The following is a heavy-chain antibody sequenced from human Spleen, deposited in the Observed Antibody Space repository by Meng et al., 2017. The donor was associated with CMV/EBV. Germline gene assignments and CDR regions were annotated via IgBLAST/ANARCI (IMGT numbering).Heavy chain of an antibody. J-gene: IGHJ3*02. CDR2: IYYSGST. V-gene: IGHV4-59*01. Sequence: SETLSLTCTVSGGSISSYYWSWIRQPPGKGLEWIGYIYYSGSTNYNPSLKSRVTISVDTSKNQFSLKLSSVTVADTAVYYCARVLHLGYCSSTRCYRDVFDIWGQGTMVTVSS. CDR3: ARVLHLGYCSSTRCYRDVFDI. D-gene: IGHD2-2*02. CDR1: GGSISSYY.